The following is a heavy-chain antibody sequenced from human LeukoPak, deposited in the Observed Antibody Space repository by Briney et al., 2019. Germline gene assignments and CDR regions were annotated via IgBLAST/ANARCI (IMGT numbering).Heavy chain of an antibody. Sequence: PGGSLRLSCAASGFTFSSYAMSWVRQAPGKGLEWVSAISGSGGSTYYADSVKGRFTISRDNSKNTLNLQMNSLRAEDTAVYYCAKEWGSRPYGSGIFWGQGTLVTVSS. V-gene: IGHV3-23*01. CDR3: AKEWGSRPYGSGIF. D-gene: IGHD3-10*01. CDR2: ISGSGGST. J-gene: IGHJ4*02. CDR1: GFTFSSYA.